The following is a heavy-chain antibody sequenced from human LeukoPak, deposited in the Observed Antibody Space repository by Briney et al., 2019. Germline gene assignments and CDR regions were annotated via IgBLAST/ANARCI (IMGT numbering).Heavy chain of an antibody. Sequence: SETLSLTCTVSGGSISSYYLSWIRQPPGKGLEWIGYIYYSGSTNYNPSLKSRVTISVDTSKNQFSLKLSSVTAADTAVYYCARAYDYVWGSYRYTPLSSYYMDVWGKGTTVTVSS. D-gene: IGHD3-16*02. CDR2: IYYSGST. CDR3: ARAYDYVWGSYRYTPLSSYYMDV. V-gene: IGHV4-59*01. J-gene: IGHJ6*03. CDR1: GGSISSYY.